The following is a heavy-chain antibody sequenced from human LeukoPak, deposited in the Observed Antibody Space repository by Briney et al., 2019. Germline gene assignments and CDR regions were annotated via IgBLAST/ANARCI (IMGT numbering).Heavy chain of an antibody. CDR1: GFTLSNYA. Sequence: PGGSLRLTCAGSGFTLSNYAMNWVRQAPGKGLEWVSAISARGGSPYYADSVKGRFTISRDNSKNTLYLQMYTLRAEDTAVYYCAKDLSFLGYFFDYWGQGTLVTVSS. V-gene: IGHV3-23*01. D-gene: IGHD3-3*01. CDR2: ISARGGSP. CDR3: AKDLSFLGYFFDY. J-gene: IGHJ4*02.